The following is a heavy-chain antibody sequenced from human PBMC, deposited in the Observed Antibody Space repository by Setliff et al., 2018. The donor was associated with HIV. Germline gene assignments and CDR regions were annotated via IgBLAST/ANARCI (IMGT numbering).Heavy chain of an antibody. CDR1: GGSISSKDHY. J-gene: IGHJ4*02. D-gene: IGHD2-8*02. Sequence: PSETLSLTCTVSGGSISSKDHYWGWIWQSPGKGLEWIATIYFRGSAYYNPSLKSRVTISVDTSKNHFSLKLSSVTAADTAVYYCARIDPSKFWSHDYWGRGTLVTVSS. CDR3: ARIDPSKFWSHDY. V-gene: IGHV4-39*07. CDR2: IYFRGSA.